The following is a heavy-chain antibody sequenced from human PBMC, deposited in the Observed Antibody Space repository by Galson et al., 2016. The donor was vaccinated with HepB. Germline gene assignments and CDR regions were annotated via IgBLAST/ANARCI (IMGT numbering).Heavy chain of an antibody. Sequence: SLRLSCAASGLTFGDYGMSWFRQAPGKGLEWVGFIRSKAYGGTTEYAASVKGRFTISRDDSKSTAYLQMNSLKTEDTAVYYCSRDPFPLPYGGNSYWGQGTLVTVPS. D-gene: IGHD4-23*01. J-gene: IGHJ4*02. CDR3: SRDPFPLPYGGNSY. CDR1: GLTFGDYG. V-gene: IGHV3-49*03. CDR2: IRSKAYGGTT.